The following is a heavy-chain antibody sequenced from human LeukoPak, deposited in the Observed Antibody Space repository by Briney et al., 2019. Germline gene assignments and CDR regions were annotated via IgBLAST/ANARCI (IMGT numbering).Heavy chain of an antibody. J-gene: IGHJ4*02. CDR3: ARLGYCNTGSCYSLDY. V-gene: IGHV3-48*04. CDR1: GFTFRSYS. CDR2: ISSSGKTV. Sequence: GGSLRLSCAASGFTFRSYSMNWVRQAPGKGLEWISYISSSGKTVFYADSVKGRFTISRDNAKNSLFLQVNSLRAEDTALYYCARLGYCNTGSCYSLDYWGQGTLVTVSS. D-gene: IGHD2-15*01.